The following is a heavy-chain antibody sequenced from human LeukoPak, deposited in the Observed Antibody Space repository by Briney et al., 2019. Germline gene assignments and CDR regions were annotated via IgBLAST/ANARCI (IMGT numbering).Heavy chain of an antibody. Sequence: GASVKVSCKVSGYTLTELSMHWVRQAPGKGLEWMGGFDPEDGETIYAQKFQGRVTMTEDTSTDTAYMELSSLRSEDTAVNYCARSIITMVRGVIYYFDYWGQGTLVTVSS. J-gene: IGHJ4*02. CDR3: ARSIITMVRGVIYYFDY. CDR1: GYTLTELS. V-gene: IGHV1-24*01. D-gene: IGHD3-10*01. CDR2: FDPEDGET.